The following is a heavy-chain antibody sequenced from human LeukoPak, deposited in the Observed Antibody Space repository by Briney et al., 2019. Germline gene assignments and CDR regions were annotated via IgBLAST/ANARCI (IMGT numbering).Heavy chain of an antibody. J-gene: IGHJ4*02. CDR2: ISPDGTTT. D-gene: IGHD1-26*01. CDR1: GFTFSGYW. CDR3: AREHRNVGATIDW. Sequence: GGSLRLSCAASGFTFSGYWMHWVRQVPGKGLVWVSRISPDGTTTSYADSVKGRFTISRDNAKSTLYLQVNSLRAEDTAVYYCAREHRNVGATIDWWGQGTLVTVSS. V-gene: IGHV3-74*01.